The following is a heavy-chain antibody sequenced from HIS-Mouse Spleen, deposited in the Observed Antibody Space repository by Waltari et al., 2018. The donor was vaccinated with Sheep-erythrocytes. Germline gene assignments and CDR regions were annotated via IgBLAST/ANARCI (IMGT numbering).Heavy chain of an antibody. CDR1: GYTFNSYG. J-gene: IGHJ3*02. CDR2: IIDYNGNT. V-gene: IGHV1-18*01. CDR3: ARFYGDFTRAFDI. Sequence: QVQLVQSGAEVKKPGASVKVSCKASGYTFNSYGISWVRQAPGQGLEWMGWIIDYNGNTTDAQKLKGRVTMTTDTTTSTAYMELRSLRSDDTAVYYCARFYGDFTRAFDIWDQGTMVTVSS. D-gene: IGHD4-17*01.